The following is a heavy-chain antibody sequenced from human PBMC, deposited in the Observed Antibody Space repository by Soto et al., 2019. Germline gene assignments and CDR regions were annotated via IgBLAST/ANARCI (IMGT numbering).Heavy chain of an antibody. V-gene: IGHV3-21*01. D-gene: IGHD3-3*01. CDR1: GFTFSSYS. Sequence: GGSLRLSCAASGFTFSSYSMNWVRQAPGKGLEWVSSISSSSSYIYYADSVKGRFTISRDNAKNSLYLQMNSLRAEDTAVYYCARDVSPSITTYYYGMDVWGQGTTVTVSS. J-gene: IGHJ6*02. CDR3: ARDVSPSITTYYYGMDV. CDR2: ISSSSSYI.